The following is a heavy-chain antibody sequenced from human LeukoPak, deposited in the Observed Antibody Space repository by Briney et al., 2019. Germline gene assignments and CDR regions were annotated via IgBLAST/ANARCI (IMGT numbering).Heavy chain of an antibody. V-gene: IGHV3-33*01. CDR3: ARDSRGDYGMDV. CDR2: IWYDGSNK. D-gene: IGHD4-17*01. Sequence: GRSLRLSCAASGFTFSNYGMHWVRQAPGKGLEWVAAIWYDGSNKYYADSVKGRFTISRDNSKNTLYLQMNSLRAEDTAVYYCARDSRGDYGMDVWGQGTTVTVSS. J-gene: IGHJ6*02. CDR1: GFTFSNYG.